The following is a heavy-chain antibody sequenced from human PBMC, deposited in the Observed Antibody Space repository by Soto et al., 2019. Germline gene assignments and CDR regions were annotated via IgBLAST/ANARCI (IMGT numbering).Heavy chain of an antibody. CDR3: ARGRGYSYGLDP. CDR1: GDSISSSNNY. CDR2: ISYSGTT. J-gene: IGHJ5*02. Sequence: TLSLTCTVSGDSISSSNNYWSWIRQPPGEGLEWIGFISYSGTTSYSPSLKSRLAISLDTSKNQFSLSLSSVTAADTAVYYCARGRGYSYGLDPWGQGTLVTVSS. D-gene: IGHD5-18*01. V-gene: IGHV4-30-4*01.